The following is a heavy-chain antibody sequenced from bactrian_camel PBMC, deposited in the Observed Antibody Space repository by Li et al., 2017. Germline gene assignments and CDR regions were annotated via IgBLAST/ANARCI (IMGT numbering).Heavy chain of an antibody. CDR1: GFTSSSYA. J-gene: IGHJ4*01. Sequence: VQLVESGGGLVQPGGSLRLSCAASGFTSSSYAMTWVRQAPEKGLEWVSAINRVGFGTYYADSVKGRFTISRDNDKNMLYLQMTTLKPEDTGMYYCTAMDWDRPPYWGQGTQVTVS. D-gene: IGHD7*01. CDR3: TAMDWDRPPY. CDR2: INRVGFGT. V-gene: IGHV3S31*01.